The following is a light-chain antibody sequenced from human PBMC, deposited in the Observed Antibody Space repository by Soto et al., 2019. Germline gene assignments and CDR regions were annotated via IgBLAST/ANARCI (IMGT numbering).Light chain of an antibody. CDR1: SSDIGGYNY. Sequence: QSVLTQPASVSASPGQSITISCTGTSSDIGGYNYVSWYQQHPGKAPKVLIYDVSKRPSGISNRFSGSKSGNTASLTITGRQVDDEADYYCSSYRRGSTRVVFGGGTQLTVL. V-gene: IGLV2-14*03. J-gene: IGLJ2*01. CDR3: SSYRRGSTRVV. CDR2: DVS.